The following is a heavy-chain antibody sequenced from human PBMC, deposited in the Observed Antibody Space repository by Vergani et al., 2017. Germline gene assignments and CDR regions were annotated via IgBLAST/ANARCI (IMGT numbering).Heavy chain of an antibody. CDR1: GGSFSGYY. D-gene: IGHD3-3*01. J-gene: IGHJ3*02. CDR2: INHSGST. CDR3: ARDRFFDAFDI. V-gene: IGHV4-34*01. Sequence: QVQLQQWGAGLLKPSETLSLTCAVYGGSFSGYYWSWIRQPPGKGLEWIGEINHSGSTNYNPSLKSRVTISVDTSKNQFSLKLSSVTAADTAVYYCARDRFFDAFDIWGQGTMVTVSS.